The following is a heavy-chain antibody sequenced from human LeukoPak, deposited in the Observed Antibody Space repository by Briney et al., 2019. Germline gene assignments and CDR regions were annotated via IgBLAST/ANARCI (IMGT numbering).Heavy chain of an antibody. J-gene: IGHJ6*02. D-gene: IGHD6-19*01. V-gene: IGHV4-4*02. CDR1: GGSISSSNW. CDR2: IYHSGST. Sequence: SGTLSLTCAVSGGSISSSNWWSWVRQPPGKGLEWIGEIYHSGSTNYNPTLKSRVTISVDKSKNQFSLKLSSVTPADTAVYYCARDGGSGGYYGMDVWGQGTTVTVSS. CDR3: ARDGGSGGYYGMDV.